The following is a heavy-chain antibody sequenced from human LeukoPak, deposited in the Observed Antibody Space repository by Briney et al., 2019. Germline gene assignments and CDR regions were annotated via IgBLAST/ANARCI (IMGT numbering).Heavy chain of an antibody. CDR2: ISYDGSNK. J-gene: IGHJ3*02. D-gene: IGHD3-22*01. CDR1: GYTFTGYY. Sequence: SCKASGYTFTGYYMHWVRQAPGKGLEWVAVISYDGSNKYYADSVKGRFTISRGNSKNTLYLQMNSLRAEDTAVYYCARETQTYYYDSSGPGGAFDIWGQGTMVTVSS. V-gene: IGHV3-30*04. CDR3: ARETQTYYYDSSGPGGAFDI.